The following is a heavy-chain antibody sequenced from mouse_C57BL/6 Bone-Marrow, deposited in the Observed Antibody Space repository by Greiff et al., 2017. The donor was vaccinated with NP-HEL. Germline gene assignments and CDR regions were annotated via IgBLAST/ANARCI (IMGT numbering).Heavy chain of an antibody. V-gene: IGHV3-6*01. J-gene: IGHJ4*01. CDR3: ASLDGMDY. CDR2: ISYDGSN. Sequence: EVKLQESGPGLVKPSQSLSLTCSVTGYSITSGYYWNWIRQFPGNKLEWMGYISYDGSNNYNPSLKNRISITRDTSKNQFFLKLNSVTTEDTATYYCASLDGMDYWGQGTSVTVSS. CDR1: GYSITSGYY.